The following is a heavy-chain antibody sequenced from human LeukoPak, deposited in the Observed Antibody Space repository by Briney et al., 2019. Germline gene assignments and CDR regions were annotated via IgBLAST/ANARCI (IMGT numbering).Heavy chain of an antibody. CDR2: IYHSGST. CDR3: ARVVSATWGYFDS. J-gene: IGHJ4*02. D-gene: IGHD2-15*01. V-gene: IGHV4-30-2*01. Sequence: PSQTLSLTCTVSGGSISSGGYYWSWIRQPPGKGLEWIGYIYHSGSTYYNPSLKSRVTISVDRSKNQFSLKLSSVTAADTAVYYCARVVSATWGYFDSWGQGTLVTVSS. CDR1: GGSISSGGYY.